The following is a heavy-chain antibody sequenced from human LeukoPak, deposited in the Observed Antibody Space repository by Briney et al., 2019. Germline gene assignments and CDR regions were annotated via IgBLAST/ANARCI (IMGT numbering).Heavy chain of an antibody. D-gene: IGHD2-2*01. CDR1: GFTFSNAW. CDR2: IKSKSDGGTT. V-gene: IGHV3-15*01. J-gene: IGHJ4*02. CDR3: TTDYLGYCSSTSCLIPDY. Sequence: PGGSLRLSCAASGFTFSNAWMSWVRQAPGKGLEWVGRIKSKSDGGTTDYAAPVKGRFTISRDDSKKTLYLQINSLKTEDTAVYYCTTDYLGYCSSTSCLIPDYWGQGTLVTVSS.